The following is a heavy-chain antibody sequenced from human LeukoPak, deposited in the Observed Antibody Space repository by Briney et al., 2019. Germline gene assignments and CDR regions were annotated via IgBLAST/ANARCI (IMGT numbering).Heavy chain of an antibody. CDR2: ISYDGSNK. V-gene: IGHV3-30*18. J-gene: IGHJ4*02. CDR1: GFTFSSYG. D-gene: IGHD6-13*01. Sequence: GGSLRLSCAASGFTFSSYGMHWVRQAPGKGLEWVAVISYDGSNKYYADSVKGRFTISRDNSKNTLYLQMNSLRAEDTAVYYCAKGSGYRQYYFDYWGQGTLVTVSS. CDR3: AKGSGYRQYYFDY.